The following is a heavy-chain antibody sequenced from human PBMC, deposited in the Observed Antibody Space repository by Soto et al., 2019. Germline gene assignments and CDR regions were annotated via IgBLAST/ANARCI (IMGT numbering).Heavy chain of an antibody. D-gene: IGHD3-16*01. V-gene: IGHV1-8*01. Sequence: ASVKVSCKTSGYTFTTYDINWVRQATGQGLEWMGWINPNADKTGFAQKFQGRVTMTRDTSINTVYMKLNNLRSEDTAVYYCARQRRGTWYYFDHWGQGTLATVSS. CDR3: ARQRRGTWYYFDH. J-gene: IGHJ4*02. CDR1: GYTFTTYD. CDR2: INPNADKT.